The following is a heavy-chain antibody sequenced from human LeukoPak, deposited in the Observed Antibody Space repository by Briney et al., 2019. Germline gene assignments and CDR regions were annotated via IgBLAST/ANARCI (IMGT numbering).Heavy chain of an antibody. J-gene: IGHJ4*02. D-gene: IGHD2-2*01. CDR3: AKDCPILGYCSSTRTIFDY. CDR2: ICGSGGST. V-gene: IGHV3-23*01. CDR1: GFTFSSYA. Sequence: GGSLRLSCAASGFTFSSYAMSWVRQAPGRGLEWVSAICGSGGSTYYADSVKGRFTISRDNSKNTLYLQMNSLRAEDTAVYYCAKDCPILGYCSSTRTIFDYWGQGTLVTVSS.